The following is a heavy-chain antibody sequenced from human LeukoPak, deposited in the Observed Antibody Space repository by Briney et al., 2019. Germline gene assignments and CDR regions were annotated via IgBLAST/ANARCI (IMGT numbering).Heavy chain of an antibody. J-gene: IGHJ4*02. CDR1: GYTFTSYG. CDR2: ISAYNGNT. V-gene: IGHV1-18*01. Sequence: VASVKVSCKASGYTFTSYGISWVRQAPGQGLEWVGWISAYNGNTNYAEKLQGRVTMTTDTSTSTAYMELRSLRSDDTAVYYCARDEIRYSSGCSPLDYWGQGTLVTVSS. CDR3: ARDEIRYSSGCSPLDY. D-gene: IGHD6-19*01.